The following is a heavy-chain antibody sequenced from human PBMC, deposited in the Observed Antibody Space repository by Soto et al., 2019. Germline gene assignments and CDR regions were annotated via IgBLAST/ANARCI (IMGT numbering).Heavy chain of an antibody. CDR3: TRGIASSSLVTFDV. D-gene: IGHD2-21*01. J-gene: IGHJ3*01. V-gene: IGHV3-21*01. Sequence: GGSLRLSCEASGFTFRIFGMHWVRQAPGQGLEWIATISSTSTNIYYADSVKGRITISRDNPKNSLSLQMDGLRREDTAVYYCTRGIASSSLVTFDVWGQGTMVTVSS. CDR2: ISSTSTNI. CDR1: GFTFRIFG.